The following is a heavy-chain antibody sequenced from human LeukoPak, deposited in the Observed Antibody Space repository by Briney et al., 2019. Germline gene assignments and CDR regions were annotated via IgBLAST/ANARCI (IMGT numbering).Heavy chain of an antibody. Sequence: PGGSLRLSCAASGFTFSSYWMHWVRQAPGKGLVWVSRINSDGSSTSYADSVKCRFTISRDNAKNTLYLQMNSLRAEDTAVYYCAREGGYDSLGYWGQGTLVTVSS. D-gene: IGHD5-12*01. CDR1: GFTFSSYW. V-gene: IGHV3-74*01. CDR2: INSDGSST. CDR3: AREGGYDSLGY. J-gene: IGHJ4*02.